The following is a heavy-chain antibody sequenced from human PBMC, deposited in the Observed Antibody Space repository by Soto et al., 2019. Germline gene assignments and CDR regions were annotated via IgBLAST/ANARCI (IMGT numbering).Heavy chain of an antibody. CDR1: RFTFSYYG. D-gene: IGHD3-3*01. CDR3: AKDRTPDVLRFLEWPTPTGGMDV. V-gene: IGHV3-30*18. Sequence: GGSLRLSCAASRFTFSYYGMHWVRQAPGKGLEWVAVISYDGSNKYYADSVKGRFTISRDNSKNTLYLQMNSLRAEDTAVYYCAKDRTPDVLRFLEWPTPTGGMDVWGQGTTVTVSS. CDR2: ISYDGSNK. J-gene: IGHJ6*02.